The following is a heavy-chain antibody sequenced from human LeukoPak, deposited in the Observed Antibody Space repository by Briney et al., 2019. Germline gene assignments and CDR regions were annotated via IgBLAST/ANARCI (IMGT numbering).Heavy chain of an antibody. D-gene: IGHD5-24*01. CDR3: AGRLDGYNYHFDY. CDR1: GGSISSYY. V-gene: IGHV4-59*08. J-gene: IGHJ4*02. CDR2: IYCSGST. Sequence: PSETLSLTCTVSGGSISSYYWSWIRQPPGKGLEWIGYIYCSGSTNYNPSLKSRVTISVDTSKNQFSLKLSSVTAADTAVYYCAGRLDGYNYHFDYWGQGTLVTVSS.